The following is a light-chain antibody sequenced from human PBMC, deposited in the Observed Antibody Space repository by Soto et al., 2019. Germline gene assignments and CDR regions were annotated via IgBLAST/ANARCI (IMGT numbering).Light chain of an antibody. J-gene: IGKJ1*01. V-gene: IGKV3-20*01. Sequence: EIVLTQSPGTLSLSPGERATLSCRASQSVSSSYLAWYQQKPGQAPRLLIYGASSRAPGISDRFSGSVSGTDFTLTISRLEPEDFAVYYCQQSGSSLWTFGQGTKVEIK. CDR2: GAS. CDR1: QSVSSSY. CDR3: QQSGSSLWT.